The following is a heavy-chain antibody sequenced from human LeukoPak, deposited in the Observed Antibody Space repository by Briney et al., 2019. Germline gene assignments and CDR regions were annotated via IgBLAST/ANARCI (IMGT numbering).Heavy chain of an antibody. CDR2: FHHSETT. Sequence: PSETLSLTCTVSVYSISSSYYWGWIRQAPGMGLEWIGSFHHSETTYYNPSLRSRVTISIGTSKNQFSLKLSSVTAADTAIYYCARQLFPHYAFDIWGQGTMVTVSS. CDR3: ARQLFPHYAFDI. CDR1: VYSISSSYY. D-gene: IGHD2-15*01. V-gene: IGHV4-38-2*02. J-gene: IGHJ3*02.